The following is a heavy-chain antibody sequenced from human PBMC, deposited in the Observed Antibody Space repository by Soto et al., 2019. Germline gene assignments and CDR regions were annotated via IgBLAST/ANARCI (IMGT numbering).Heavy chain of an antibody. CDR2: IYYSGST. Sequence: PSETLSLTCTVSGGSISSSSYYWGWIRQPPGKGLEWIGSIYYSGSTYYNPSLKSRVTISVDTSKNQFSLKLSSVTAADTAVYYCARIEGDSSSRYYFDYWGQGTLVTVSS. CDR1: GGSISSSSYY. CDR3: ARIEGDSSSRYYFDY. J-gene: IGHJ4*02. D-gene: IGHD6-13*01. V-gene: IGHV4-39*01.